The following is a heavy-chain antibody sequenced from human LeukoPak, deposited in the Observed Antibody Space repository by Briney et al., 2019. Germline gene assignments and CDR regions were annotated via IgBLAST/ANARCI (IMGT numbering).Heavy chain of an antibody. CDR3: ARQRYSYGYPGY. D-gene: IGHD5-18*01. CDR1: GYSISSGYY. CDR2: IYHSGST. Sequence: SETLSLTCAVSGYSISSGYYWGWIRQPPGKGLEWIGRIYHSGSTYYNPSLKSRVTISVDTSKNQFSLKLSSVTAADTAVYYCARQRYSYGYPGYWGQGTLVTVSS. J-gene: IGHJ4*02. V-gene: IGHV4-38-2*01.